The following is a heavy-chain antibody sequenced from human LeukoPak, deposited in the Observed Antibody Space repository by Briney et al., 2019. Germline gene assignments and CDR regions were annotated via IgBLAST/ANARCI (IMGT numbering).Heavy chain of an antibody. CDR3: ARHHIAVGDIS. Sequence: SETLSLTCSVSGGSISSHYWSWIRQPPGQGLEWIAHMYYSGNTKYNPSLKSRVTISVDTSKTQFSLKLSSATAADTAVYYCARHHIAVGDISWGQGTLVTVSS. CDR1: GGSISSHY. J-gene: IGHJ5*02. CDR2: MYYSGNT. V-gene: IGHV4-59*08. D-gene: IGHD2-2*01.